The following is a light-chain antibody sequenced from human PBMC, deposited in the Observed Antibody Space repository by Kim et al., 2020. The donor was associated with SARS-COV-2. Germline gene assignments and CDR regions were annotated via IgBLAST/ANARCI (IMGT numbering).Light chain of an antibody. CDR3: QQYTGYRT. CDR2: RAS. V-gene: IGKV1-5*03. CDR1: QSISSW. J-gene: IGKJ4*01. Sequence: DIQMTQSPSTLSASVGDRVTITCRASQSISSWLAWYQQKPGKAPKLLIYRASSLESGVPSRFSGSGSGTEFTLTISSLQPDDFATYYCQQYTGYRTFGGGTKVDIK.